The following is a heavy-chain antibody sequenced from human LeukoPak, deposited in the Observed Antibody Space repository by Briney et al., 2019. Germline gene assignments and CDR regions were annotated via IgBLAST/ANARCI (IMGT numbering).Heavy chain of an antibody. CDR2: ISSSSSYI. Sequence: PGGSLRLSCAASGFTFSSYSMNWVRQAPGKGLEWVSSISSSSSYIYYADSVKGRFTISRDNAKNSLYLQMNSLRAEDTAVYYCARYRVDTAMVLVAPLDYWGQGTLVTVSS. V-gene: IGHV3-21*01. CDR3: ARYRVDTAMVLVAPLDY. D-gene: IGHD5-18*01. CDR1: GFTFSSYS. J-gene: IGHJ4*02.